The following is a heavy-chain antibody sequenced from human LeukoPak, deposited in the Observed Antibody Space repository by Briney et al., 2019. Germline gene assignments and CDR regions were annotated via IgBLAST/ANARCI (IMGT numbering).Heavy chain of an antibody. V-gene: IGHV3-13*01. CDR3: ARDAGIGSGSYDY. J-gene: IGHJ4*02. Sequence: GGSLRLSCATSGFTFSNHAMHWVRQATGKGLEWVSAIGTAGDTFYPGSVKGRFTISRENAKNSLSLQMNSLRAEDTAVYYCARDAGIGSGSYDYWGQGTLVTVSS. CDR2: IGTAGDT. D-gene: IGHD1-26*01. CDR1: GFTFSNHA.